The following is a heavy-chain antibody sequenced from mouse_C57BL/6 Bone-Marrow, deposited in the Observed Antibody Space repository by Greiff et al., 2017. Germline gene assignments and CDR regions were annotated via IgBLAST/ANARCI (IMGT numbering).Heavy chain of an antibody. CDR3: ARQGGLRGLDY. J-gene: IGHJ4*01. CDR1: GFTFSSYG. D-gene: IGHD2-2*01. V-gene: IGHV5-6*02. Sequence: EVMLVESGGDLVKPGGSLKLSCAASGFTFSSYGMSWVRQTPDQRLEWVATISSGGSYTYYPDSVKGRFTISRDNAKNTLYLQLSSLKSEDTAMYYGARQGGLRGLDYWGQGTSVTVSS. CDR2: ISSGGSYT.